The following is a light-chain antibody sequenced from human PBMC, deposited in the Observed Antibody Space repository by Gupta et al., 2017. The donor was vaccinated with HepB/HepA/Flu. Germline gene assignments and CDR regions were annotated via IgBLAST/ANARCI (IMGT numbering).Light chain of an antibody. Sequence: DIQMTQSPSSLSASVGDRVTITCRASQSISSYLNWYQQKPGKAPKLMIYAASRVQSGVPSRFSGSGYGTDFTLTSSRRQHEDCANYYWQQSYSTISFGQGTKVEIK. J-gene: IGKJ1*01. CDR2: AAS. CDR1: QSISSY. CDR3: QQSYSTIS. V-gene: IGKV1-39*01.